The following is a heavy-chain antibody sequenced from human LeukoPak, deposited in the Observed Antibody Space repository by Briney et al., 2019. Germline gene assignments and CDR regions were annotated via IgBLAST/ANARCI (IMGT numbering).Heavy chain of an antibody. V-gene: IGHV3-23*01. CDR2: ISGSGGST. CDR3: AKDKSSWYMPFYY. D-gene: IGHD6-13*01. Sequence: GGSLRLSCAASGFTFSSYAMSWVRQAPGKGLEWVSAISGSGGSTYYADSVKGRFTISRDNSKNTLYLQMNSLRAEDTAVYFCAKDKSSWYMPFYYWGQGTLVTVSS. J-gene: IGHJ4*02. CDR1: GFTFSSYA.